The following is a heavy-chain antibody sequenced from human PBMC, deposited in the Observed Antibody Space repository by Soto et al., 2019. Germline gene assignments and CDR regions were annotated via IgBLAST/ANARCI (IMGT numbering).Heavy chain of an antibody. CDR3: AKCNPDYYDSSGYYYPDAFDI. Sequence: PGGSLRLSCAASGFTFSSYAMSWVRQAPGKGLEWVSAISGSGGSTYYADSVKGRFTISRDNSKNTLYLQMNSLRAEDTAVYYCAKCNPDYYDSSGYYYPDAFDIWRQGTMVTVSS. D-gene: IGHD3-22*01. CDR2: ISGSGGST. CDR1: GFTFSSYA. J-gene: IGHJ3*02. V-gene: IGHV3-23*01.